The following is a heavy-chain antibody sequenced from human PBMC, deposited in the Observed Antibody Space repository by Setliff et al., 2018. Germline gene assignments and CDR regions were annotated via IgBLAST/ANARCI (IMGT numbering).Heavy chain of an antibody. J-gene: IGHJ5*02. V-gene: IGHV1-8*02. CDR2: MNPNNGNT. Sequence: SFPSSFSPFIHYEINWVRQATGQGLELMGGMNPNNGNTGYAQKFQGRVTMTRNTSISTAYMELSSLRSEEKSVYECARAGVLPNWFDPWGQGTLVTVSS. CDR3: ARAGVLPNWFDP. CDR1: FSPFIHYE. D-gene: IGHD2-8*02.